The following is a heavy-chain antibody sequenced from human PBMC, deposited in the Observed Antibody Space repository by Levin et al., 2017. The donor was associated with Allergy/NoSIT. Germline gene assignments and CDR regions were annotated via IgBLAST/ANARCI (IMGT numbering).Heavy chain of an antibody. D-gene: IGHD6-13*01. CDR1: GYSFTSYW. CDR3: AGLMAAAADREKIFTAIDY. CDR2: IYPGDSDT. Sequence: GESLKISCKGSGYSFTSYWIGWVRQMPGKGLEWMGIIYPGDSDTRYSPSFQGQVTISADKSISTAYLQWSSLKASDTAMYYCAGLMAAAADREKIFTAIDYWGQGTLVTVSS. V-gene: IGHV5-51*01. J-gene: IGHJ4*02.